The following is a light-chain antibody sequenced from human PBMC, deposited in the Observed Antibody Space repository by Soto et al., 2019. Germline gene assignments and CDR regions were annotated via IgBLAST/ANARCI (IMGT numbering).Light chain of an antibody. CDR1: QSISSW. J-gene: IGKJ1*01. CDR2: KAS. Sequence: IQMTQSPSTLSASVGDRVTITCRASQSISSWLDWYQQKPGKAPNLLIYKASSLESGVPSRFSGSGSGTEFTLTISSLQPDDFATFYCQHYNSHSPTFGQGTKV. CDR3: QHYNSHSPT. V-gene: IGKV1-5*03.